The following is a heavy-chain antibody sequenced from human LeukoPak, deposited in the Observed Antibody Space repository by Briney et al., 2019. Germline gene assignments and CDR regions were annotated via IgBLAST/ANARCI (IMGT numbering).Heavy chain of an antibody. CDR2: IFYSGYT. Sequence: PSETLSLTCTVSGGSIRTTSSYWGWIRQPPGKGLEWIGSIFYSGYTYSNSSLESRVTMSVDTSKNQFSLKLNSVTAADTAVYYCARHRERGIVGATSLDPWGQGALVTVSS. D-gene: IGHD1-26*01. CDR3: ARHRERGIVGATSLDP. CDR1: GGSIRTTSSY. J-gene: IGHJ5*02. V-gene: IGHV4-39*01.